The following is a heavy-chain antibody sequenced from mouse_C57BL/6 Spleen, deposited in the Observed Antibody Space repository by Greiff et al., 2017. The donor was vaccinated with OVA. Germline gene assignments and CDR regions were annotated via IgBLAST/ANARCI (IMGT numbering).Heavy chain of an antibody. D-gene: IGHD2-10*01. CDR3: TRSPSYGNYGGGFDY. CDR1: GYTFTSYW. J-gene: IGHJ2*01. CDR2: IYPGNSDT. V-gene: IGHV1-5*01. Sequence: EVQLQQSGTVLARPGASVKMSCKTSGYTFTSYWMHWVKQRPGQGLEWIGAIYPGNSDTSYNQKFKGKAKLTAVTSASTAYMELSSLTNEDSAVYYCTRSPSYGNYGGGFDYWGQGTTLTDSS.